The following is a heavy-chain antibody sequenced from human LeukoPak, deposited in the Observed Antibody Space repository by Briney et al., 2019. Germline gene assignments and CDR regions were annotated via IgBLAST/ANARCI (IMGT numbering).Heavy chain of an antibody. D-gene: IGHD6-13*01. CDR1: GFTFSSHW. CDR3: ARDGIAAAGIVDY. Sequence: PGGSLRLSCVASGFTFSSHWMTWVRQAPGKGLEWVATINQDGSEKYYVDSVKGRFTISRDNAKNTLYLQMNSLRAEDTAVYYCARDGIAAAGIVDYWGQGTLVTVSS. J-gene: IGHJ4*02. V-gene: IGHV3-7*03. CDR2: INQDGSEK.